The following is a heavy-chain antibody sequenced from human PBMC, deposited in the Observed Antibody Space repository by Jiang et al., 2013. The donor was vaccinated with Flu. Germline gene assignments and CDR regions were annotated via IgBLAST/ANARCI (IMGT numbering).Heavy chain of an antibody. V-gene: IGHV3-15*01. Sequence: QLVESGGGLVXPGGSLRLSCAVSILTFNNVSMSWVRQAPGKGLEWVGRFKVKPDGGTTDYAAPVKGRFTISRDDSKKTLYLQMNSLKTEDTAVYYCTTLSGRGLDYWGQGTLVTVSS. J-gene: IGHJ4*02. CDR2: FKVKPDGGTT. CDR1: ILTFNNVS. CDR3: TTLSGRGLDY. D-gene: IGHD1-26*01.